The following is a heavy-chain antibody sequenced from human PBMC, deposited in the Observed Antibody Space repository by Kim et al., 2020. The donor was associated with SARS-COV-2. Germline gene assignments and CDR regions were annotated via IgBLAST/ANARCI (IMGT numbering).Heavy chain of an antibody. CDR3: ARDSDGSGSYGWFDP. D-gene: IGHD3-10*01. J-gene: IGHJ5*02. Sequence: GGSLRLSCAASGFTFSSYEMNWVRQAPGKGLEWVSYISSSGSTIYYADSVKGRFTISRDNAKNSLYLQMNSLRAEDTAVYYCARDSDGSGSYGWFDPWGQGTLVTVSS. V-gene: IGHV3-48*03. CDR1: GFTFSSYE. CDR2: ISSSGSTI.